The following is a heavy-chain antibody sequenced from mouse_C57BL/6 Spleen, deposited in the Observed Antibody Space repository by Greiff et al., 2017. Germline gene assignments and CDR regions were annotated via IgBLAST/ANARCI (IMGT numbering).Heavy chain of an antibody. V-gene: IGHV14-4*01. CDR2: IDPENGDT. Sequence: EVQLKESGAELVRPGASVKLSCTASGFNIKDDYMHWVKQRPEQGLEWIGWIDPENGDTEYASKFQGKATITADTSSNTAYLQLSSLTSEDTAVYYCTTNWGPHFDDWGQGTTLTVSS. J-gene: IGHJ2*01. CDR3: TTNWGPHFDD. CDR1: GFNIKDDY. D-gene: IGHD4-1*01.